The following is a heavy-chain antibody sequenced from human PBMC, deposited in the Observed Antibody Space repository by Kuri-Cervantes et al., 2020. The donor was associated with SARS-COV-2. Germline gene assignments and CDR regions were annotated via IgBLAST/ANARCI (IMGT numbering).Heavy chain of an antibody. D-gene: IGHD3-10*01. Sequence: GGSLRLSCAASGFTFDDYAMHWVRQAPGKGLEWVSGISWNSGSIGYADSVKGRLTISRDNAKNTLYLQMNSLRAEDTAVYYCLGSYDAFDIWGQGTMVTVSS. CDR3: LGSYDAFDI. CDR2: ISWNSGSI. CDR1: GFTFDDYA. V-gene: IGHV3-9*01. J-gene: IGHJ3*02.